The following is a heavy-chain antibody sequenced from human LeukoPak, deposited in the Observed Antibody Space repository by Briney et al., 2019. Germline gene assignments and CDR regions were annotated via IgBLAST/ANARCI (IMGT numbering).Heavy chain of an antibody. D-gene: IGHD3-3*01. CDR1: GLTVSSY. V-gene: IGHV3-66*01. Sequence: PGGSLRLSCAVSGLTVSSYISWVRQAPGKGLEWVSFIYSGGSIYYADTVKGRFTISRDKSKNTLYLQMHSLRAEDTAVYYCARGGYDLWSGYRIDYWGQGTLVTVSS. CDR3: ARGGYDLWSGYRIDY. J-gene: IGHJ4*02. CDR2: IYSGGSI.